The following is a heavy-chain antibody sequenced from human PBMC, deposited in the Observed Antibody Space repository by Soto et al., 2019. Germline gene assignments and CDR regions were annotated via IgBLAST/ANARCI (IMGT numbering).Heavy chain of an antibody. CDR1: GFTLRNYA. Sequence: EVQLLESGGGLVQPGGSLRLSCAASGFTLRNYAMSWVRQAPGKGLEWVSTISGSGGRIYYADSVKGRFTISRDNSKNTLYLQMSSLRAEDTALYYCAKDNDLDRDGPFDYWGQGILVTVSS. V-gene: IGHV3-23*01. D-gene: IGHD2-2*03. J-gene: IGHJ4*02. CDR2: ISGSGGRI. CDR3: AKDNDLDRDGPFDY.